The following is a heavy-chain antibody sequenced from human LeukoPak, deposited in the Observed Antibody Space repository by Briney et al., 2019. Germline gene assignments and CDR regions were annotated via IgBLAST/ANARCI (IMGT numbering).Heavy chain of an antibody. J-gene: IGHJ4*02. D-gene: IGHD3-10*01. CDR3: ARGGYYGSGRALDY. CDR2: IYSGGST. V-gene: IGHV3-53*01. Sequence: PGGSLRLSCAASGFTVSSNYMSWVRQAPGKGLEWVSVIYSGGSTYYADSVKGRFTISRDNSKNTLYLQMNSLRAEDTAVYYCARGGYYGSGRALDYWGQGTLVTVSS. CDR1: GFTVSSNY.